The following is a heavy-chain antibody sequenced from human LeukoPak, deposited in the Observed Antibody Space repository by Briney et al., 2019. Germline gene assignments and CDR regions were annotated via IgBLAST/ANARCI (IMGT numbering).Heavy chain of an antibody. D-gene: IGHD3/OR15-3a*01. CDR3: ARQWTTSSWFDP. CDR2: ISWDGGTT. Sequence: PGGSLRLSCAASGFTFDDYGMSWVRQAPGKGLEWVSGISWDGGTTGFADSVKGRFIISRDNARNSLYLQMNSLRAEDTALYYCARQWTTSSWFDPWGQGTLATVSS. V-gene: IGHV3-20*04. J-gene: IGHJ5*02. CDR1: GFTFDDYG.